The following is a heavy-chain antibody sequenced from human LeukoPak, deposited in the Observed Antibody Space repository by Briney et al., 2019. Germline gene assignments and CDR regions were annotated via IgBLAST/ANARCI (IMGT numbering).Heavy chain of an antibody. D-gene: IGHD7-27*01. V-gene: IGHV3-23*01. Sequence: GGSLRLYCAASGFTFSTYDMSWVRQAPGKGMEWVSAISGSGGSTYYADSVKGRCTISRDNSKNTLYLQMNSLRAEDTAVYYCAKVRPGYYYYYGMDIWGQGTTVTVSS. J-gene: IGHJ6*02. CDR2: ISGSGGST. CDR3: AKVRPGYYYYYGMDI. CDR1: GFTFSTYD.